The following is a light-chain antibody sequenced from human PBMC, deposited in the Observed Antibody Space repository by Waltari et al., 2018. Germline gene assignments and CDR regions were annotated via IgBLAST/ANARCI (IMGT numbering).Light chain of an antibody. CDR2: EVT. J-gene: IGLJ3*02. CDR1: SSDIGGYNY. CDR3: SSFAGSTNWV. V-gene: IGLV2-8*01. Sequence: QSALTQPPSASGSPGQSVTISCTGTSSDIGGYNYVSWYQQHPGKAPKLMIYEVTKRPSGVPDRLSASKSGNTASLTVSGLQAEDEAEYYCSSFAGSTNWVFGGGTKLTVL.